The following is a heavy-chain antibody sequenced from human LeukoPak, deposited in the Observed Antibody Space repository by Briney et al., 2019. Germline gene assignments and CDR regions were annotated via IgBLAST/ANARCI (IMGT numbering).Heavy chain of an antibody. J-gene: IGHJ4*02. CDR3: ARDDIVGATIFDY. D-gene: IGHD1-26*01. Sequence: PGGSLTLSCAASGFTFSSYSMNWVRQAPGKGLEWVSSISSSSSYIYYADSVKGRFTISRDNAKNSLYLQMNSLRAEDTAVYYCARDDIVGATIFDYWGQGTLVTVSS. CDR1: GFTFSSYS. V-gene: IGHV3-21*01. CDR2: ISSSSSYI.